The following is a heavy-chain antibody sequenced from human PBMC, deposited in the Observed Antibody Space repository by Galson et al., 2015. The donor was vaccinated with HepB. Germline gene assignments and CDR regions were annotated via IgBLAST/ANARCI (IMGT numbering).Heavy chain of an antibody. CDR2: IWYDGSNE. Sequence: SLRLSCAASGFTFSSYGMHWVRQAPGKGLEWVAAIWYDGSNEYYADSVKGRFTISRDNSKNTLHLQMNSLRVEDTAVYYCARAIKYYYDSSGHCLDYWGQGTLV. CDR3: ARAIKYYYDSSGHCLDY. V-gene: IGHV3-33*01. J-gene: IGHJ4*02. D-gene: IGHD3-22*01. CDR1: GFTFSSYG.